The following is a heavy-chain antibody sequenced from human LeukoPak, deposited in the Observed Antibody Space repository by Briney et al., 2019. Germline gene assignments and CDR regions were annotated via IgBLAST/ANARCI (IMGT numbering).Heavy chain of an antibody. V-gene: IGHV1-2*02. CDR3: VRVSTGWYFDY. CDR1: GYTFTDFSDYY. D-gene: IGHD6-19*01. CDR2: INPNSGAT. J-gene: IGHJ4*02. Sequence: ASVKVSCRASGYTFTDFSDYYIHWVRQAPGQGLEWMGWINPNSGATYYAHKFQGRVTMTRDTSITTAYMELSRLTSDDTVVYFCVRVSTGWYFDYWGQGTLVSVSS.